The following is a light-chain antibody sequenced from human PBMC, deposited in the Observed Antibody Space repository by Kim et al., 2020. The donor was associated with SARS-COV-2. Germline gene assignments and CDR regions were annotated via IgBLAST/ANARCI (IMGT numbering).Light chain of an antibody. CDR3: CSYAGGAVV. Sequence: QSALTQPASVSGSPGQSITISCTGTSSDVGSYNLVSWYQQHPGKAPKLMIYEVSKRPSGVSNRFSGSKSGNTASLTISGLQAEDEADYYYCSYAGGAVVFGGGTQLTVL. J-gene: IGLJ2*01. CDR2: EVS. CDR1: SSDVGSYNL. V-gene: IGLV2-23*02.